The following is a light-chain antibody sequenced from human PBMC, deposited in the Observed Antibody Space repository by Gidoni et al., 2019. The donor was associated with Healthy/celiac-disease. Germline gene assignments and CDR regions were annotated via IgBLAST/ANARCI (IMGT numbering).Light chain of an antibody. V-gene: IGKV3-20*01. CDR1: QSVSSSY. J-gene: IGKJ1*01. Sequence: ELVLTQSPGPLSLSPGERATLSCRASQSVSSSYLAWYQQKPGQAPRLLIYGASSRATGLPDRFSGSGSGTDFTLTISRLEPEDFAVYYCQQYGSSPWTFGQGTKVEIK. CDR2: GAS. CDR3: QQYGSSPWT.